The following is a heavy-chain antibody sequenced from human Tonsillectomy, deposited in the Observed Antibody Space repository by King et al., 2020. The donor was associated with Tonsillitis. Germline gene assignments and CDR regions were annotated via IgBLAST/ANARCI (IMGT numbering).Heavy chain of an antibody. CDR3: ARVYCSAGSCPYYYYGIDV. CDR1: GFTFSSYA. V-gene: IGHV3-64*01. Sequence: VQLVESGGGLVQPGGSLRLSCAASGFTFSSYAMHWVRQAPGKGLEYVSAISSYGGTTYYANSVKGRFTISRDNSKNTLYLQMGSLRAEDMAVYYCARVYCSAGSCPYYYYGIDVWGQGTTVTVSS. CDR2: ISSYGGTT. J-gene: IGHJ6*02. D-gene: IGHD2-15*01.